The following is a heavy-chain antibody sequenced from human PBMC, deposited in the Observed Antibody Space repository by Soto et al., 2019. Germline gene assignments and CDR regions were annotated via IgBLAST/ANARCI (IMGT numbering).Heavy chain of an antibody. CDR1: GFTFTDYA. V-gene: IGHV3-23*01. J-gene: IGHJ4*02. CDR3: AQEFRHGDSSQVFDY. Sequence: EVRLLESGGGLVQPGGSLRLSCAASGFTFTDYAMSWVRLAPGKGLEWVSSISGSGGSTYYADSVKGRLTISRDNSKKTQYVQMNNLKGENTAVYYCAQEFRHGDSSQVFDYWGQGTVVTVSS. CDR2: ISGSGGST. D-gene: IGHD4-17*01.